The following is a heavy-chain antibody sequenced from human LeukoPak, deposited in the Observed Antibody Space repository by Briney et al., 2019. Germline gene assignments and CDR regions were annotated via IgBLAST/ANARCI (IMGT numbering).Heavy chain of an antibody. CDR1: GGSISSLY. CDR3: ARGSYCGGDCYSSSYDY. Sequence: SETLSLTCSVSGGSISSLYWSWIRQPPGKGLEWIGYIYYTGSTNYNPSLKSRVTMFVDMSKNQFSLRLSSVTAADTAVYYCARGSYCGGDCYSSSYDYWGQGTLVTVSS. J-gene: IGHJ4*02. D-gene: IGHD2-21*02. V-gene: IGHV4-59*01. CDR2: IYYTGST.